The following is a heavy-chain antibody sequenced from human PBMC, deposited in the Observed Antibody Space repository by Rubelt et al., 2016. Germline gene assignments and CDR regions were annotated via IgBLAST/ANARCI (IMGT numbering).Heavy chain of an antibody. CDR1: GYTFTTYY. D-gene: IGHD3-16*01. Sequence: QVQLVQSGSELKKPGASVKVSCKASGYTFTTYYMHWVRQAPGQGPEWKGRINPNNGVTKYAQKFQGRVTMTRDTSSSTAYMELSRLTSDDTAVYFCARAQDYVYRDWGQGTLVTVSS. CDR3: ARAQDYVYRD. J-gene: IGHJ4*02. CDR2: INPNNGVT. V-gene: IGHV1-2*06.